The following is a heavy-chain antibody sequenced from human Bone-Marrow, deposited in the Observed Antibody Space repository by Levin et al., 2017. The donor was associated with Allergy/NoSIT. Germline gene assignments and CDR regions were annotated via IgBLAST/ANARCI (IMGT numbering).Heavy chain of an antibody. Sequence: SETLSLTCTVSGDSISSGGYYWSWIRQHPGKGLEWIGYIYYSGNTYYNPSLKGRLSISVVTSKNQFSLRLNSVTAADTAVYFCARYNGYDFDYWGGGTLVTVSS. CDR3: ARYNGYDFDY. J-gene: IGHJ4*02. V-gene: IGHV4-31*03. CDR2: IYYSGNT. CDR1: GDSISSGGYY. D-gene: IGHD5-12*01.